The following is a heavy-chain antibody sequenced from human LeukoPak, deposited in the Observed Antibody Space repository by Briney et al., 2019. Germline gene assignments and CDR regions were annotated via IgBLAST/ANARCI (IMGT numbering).Heavy chain of an antibody. CDR3: AREKADCSSTSCYTEEYWFDP. CDR1: GYTFTSYD. Sequence: GASVKVSCKASGYTFTSYDINWVRQATGQGLEWMGWINPNSGGTNYAQKFQGRVTMTRDTSISTAYMELSRLRSDDTAVYYCAREKADCSSTSCYTEEYWFDPWGQGTLVTVSS. D-gene: IGHD2-2*02. J-gene: IGHJ5*02. CDR2: INPNSGGT. V-gene: IGHV1-2*02.